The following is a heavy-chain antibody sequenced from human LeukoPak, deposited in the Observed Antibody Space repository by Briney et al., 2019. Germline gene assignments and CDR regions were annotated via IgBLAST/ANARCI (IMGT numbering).Heavy chain of an antibody. D-gene: IGHD3-3*01. CDR3: ARRYDFWSGYYIHDYYYYMDV. CDR1: GFTFSNYW. Sequence: RPGGSLRLSCVASGFTFSNYWMSWVRQAPGKGLEWVANIKRDGSERYYLDAVKGRFTISRDNAKNSLYLQMNSLRAEDTAVYYCARRYDFWSGYYIHDYYYYMDVWGKGTTVTVSS. J-gene: IGHJ6*03. CDR2: IKRDGSER. V-gene: IGHV3-7*01.